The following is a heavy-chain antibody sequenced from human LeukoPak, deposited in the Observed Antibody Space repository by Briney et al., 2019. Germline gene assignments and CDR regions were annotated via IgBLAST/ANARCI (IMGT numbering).Heavy chain of an antibody. V-gene: IGHV4-39*07. Sequence: KPSETLSLTCTVSGGSISSSSYYWGWIRQPPGKGLEWIGSIYYSGSTYYNPSLKSRVTISVDTSKNQFSLKLTSVTAADTAVYYCARDKGLPQAFDIWGQGTMVTVSS. D-gene: IGHD5/OR15-5a*01. CDR3: ARDKGLPQAFDI. CDR2: IYYSGST. CDR1: GGSISSSSYY. J-gene: IGHJ3*02.